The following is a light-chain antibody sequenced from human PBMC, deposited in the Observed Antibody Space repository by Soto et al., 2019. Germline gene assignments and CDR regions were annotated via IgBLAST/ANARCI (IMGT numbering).Light chain of an antibody. CDR3: QQYNNWPPWT. CDR2: YAS. CDR1: QSVSNN. Sequence: EIMMTQSPATLSVSPGERATLSCRASQSVSNNLAWYQQKPGQAPRLLIYYASTRATGIPARFSGSGSGTEFTLTISSLQSEDFALYYCQQYNNWPPWTFGQGTKVEIK. J-gene: IGKJ1*01. V-gene: IGKV3-15*01.